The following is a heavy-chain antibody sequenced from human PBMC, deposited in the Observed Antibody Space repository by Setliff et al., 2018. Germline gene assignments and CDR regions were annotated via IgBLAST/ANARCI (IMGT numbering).Heavy chain of an antibody. J-gene: IGHJ6*02. Sequence: PGGSLRLSCAASGFTVTDYVMHWVRQAPGKGLEWVASISFHENYIYYSGSVQGRFTISRDESKNSLFLQMSRLRPDDTAMYFCARGREWPPLDFMDVWGQGTTVTVSS. CDR1: GFTVTDYV. V-gene: IGHV3-30-3*01. D-gene: IGHD3-3*01. CDR2: ISFHENYI. CDR3: ARGREWPPLDFMDV.